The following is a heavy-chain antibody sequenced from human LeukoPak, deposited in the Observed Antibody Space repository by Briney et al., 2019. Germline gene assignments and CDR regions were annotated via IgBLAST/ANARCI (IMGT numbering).Heavy chain of an antibody. CDR2: INHIGST. CDR3: ARASMVRGLLRT. Sequence: PSETLSLTCTVSGYSISSAYYWSWIRQPPGKGLEWIGDINHIGSTNYNPSLKSRVTISADTSVETSKNQFSLTLSSVTAADTAVYYCARASMVRGLLRTWGQGTLVTVSS. D-gene: IGHD3-10*01. CDR1: GYSISSAYY. V-gene: IGHV4-38-2*02. J-gene: IGHJ4*02.